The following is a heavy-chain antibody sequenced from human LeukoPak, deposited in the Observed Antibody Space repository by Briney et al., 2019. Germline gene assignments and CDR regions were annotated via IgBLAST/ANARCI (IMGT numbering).Heavy chain of an antibody. D-gene: IGHD3-10*01. Sequence: SVKVSCKASGYTFTSNYIHWVRQAPGQGLEWMGRIIPIFGTANYAQKFQGRVTITADESTSTAYMELSSLRSEDTAVYYCARGYYGSGIFYFDYWGQGTLVTVSS. V-gene: IGHV1-69*13. J-gene: IGHJ4*02. CDR2: IIPIFGTA. CDR1: GYTFTSNY. CDR3: ARGYYGSGIFYFDY.